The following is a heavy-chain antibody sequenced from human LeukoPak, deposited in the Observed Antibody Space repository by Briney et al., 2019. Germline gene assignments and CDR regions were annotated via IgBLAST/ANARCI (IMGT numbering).Heavy chain of an antibody. CDR3: ARHAAVTRGSSEYNWFDP. Sequence: SETLSLTCTVSGGSISSSSYYWGWIRQPPGKGLEWIGSIYYSGSTYYSPSLKSRVTISVDTSKNQFSLKLSSVTAADTAVYYCARHAAVTRGSSEYNWFDPWGQGTLVTVSS. V-gene: IGHV4-39*01. CDR1: GGSISSSSYY. CDR2: IYYSGST. D-gene: IGHD6-13*01. J-gene: IGHJ5*02.